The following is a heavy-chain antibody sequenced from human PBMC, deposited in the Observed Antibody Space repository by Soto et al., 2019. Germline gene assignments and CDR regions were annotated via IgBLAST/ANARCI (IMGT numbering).Heavy chain of an antibody. J-gene: IGHJ4*02. V-gene: IGHV3-33*01. CDR3: ARDENMGTTSVSF. CDR1: GFTFSSYG. CDR2: TWYDGSEK. D-gene: IGHD1-26*01. Sequence: LSCAASGFTFSSYGMHWLRQAPGKGLEWVAVTWYDGSEKYYADSVKGRFTISRANSRNTLYLQMNGLRAEDSAVYYCARDENMGTTSVSFWGQGTLVIVSS.